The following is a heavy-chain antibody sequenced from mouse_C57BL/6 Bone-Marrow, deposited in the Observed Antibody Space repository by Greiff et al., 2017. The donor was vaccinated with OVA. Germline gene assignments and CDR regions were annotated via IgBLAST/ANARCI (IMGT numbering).Heavy chain of an antibody. CDR3: TRGSSFNYFDY. V-gene: IGHV6-3*01. CDR2: IRLKSDNYAT. Sequence: EVKLEESGGGLVQPGGSMKLSCVASGFTFSNYWMNWVRQSPEKGLEWVAQIRLKSDNYATHYAESVKGMFTISRDDSKIRVYLQMNNLRAEDTGIYYCTRGSSFNYFDYWGQGTTLTVSS. D-gene: IGHD1-1*01. J-gene: IGHJ2*01. CDR1: GFTFSNYW.